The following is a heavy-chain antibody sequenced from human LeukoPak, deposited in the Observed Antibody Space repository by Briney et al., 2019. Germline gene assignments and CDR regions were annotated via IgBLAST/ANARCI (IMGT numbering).Heavy chain of an antibody. CDR3: ARGSSVAFYPFDY. CDR1: GFTFSSYA. J-gene: IGHJ4*02. D-gene: IGHD2/OR15-2a*01. CDR2: ISSNGGST. Sequence: GGSLRLSCAASGFTFSSYAIHWVRQAPGKGLEYVSAISSNGGSTYYANSVKGRFTISRDNSRNTVYLQMGSLRAEDVGVYYCARGSSVAFYPFDYWGQGTLVTVSS. V-gene: IGHV3-64*01.